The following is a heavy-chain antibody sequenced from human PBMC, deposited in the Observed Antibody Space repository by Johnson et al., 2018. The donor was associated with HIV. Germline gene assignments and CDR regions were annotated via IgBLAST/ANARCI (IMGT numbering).Heavy chain of an antibody. V-gene: IGHV3-30-3*01. J-gene: IGHJ3*02. D-gene: IGHD1-26*01. Sequence: HVQLVESGGGVVQPGRSLRLSCAASGFTFSSYAVHWVRQAPGKGLEWVAVISYDGSNKYYADSVKGRFTISRDNSKNTLHLQMNSLSAEDTAVYYCARRGVGATTDAFDIWGQGTMVTVSS. CDR1: GFTFSSYA. CDR3: ARRGVGATTDAFDI. CDR2: ISYDGSNK.